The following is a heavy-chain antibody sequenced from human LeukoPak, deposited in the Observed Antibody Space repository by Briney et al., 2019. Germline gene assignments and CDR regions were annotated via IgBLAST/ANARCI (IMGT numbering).Heavy chain of an antibody. CDR3: ARLTDYYDTSGYYRNYNWFDP. Sequence: GGSLQISFECPGYNFTNYWIAWVRPVPGKGLEWRGIVYPGESSTKYSPSFQGQVTISADRSINTAYLQWSSLTASDTAMYYCARLTDYYDTSGYYRNYNWFDPWGQGTLVTVSS. V-gene: IGHV5-51*01. CDR2: VYPGESST. CDR1: GYNFTNYW. D-gene: IGHD3-22*01. J-gene: IGHJ5*02.